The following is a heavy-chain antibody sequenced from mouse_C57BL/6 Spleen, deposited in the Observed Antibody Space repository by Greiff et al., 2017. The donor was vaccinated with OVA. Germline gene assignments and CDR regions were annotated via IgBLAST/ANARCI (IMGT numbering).Heavy chain of an antibody. Sequence: VQLQESGAELVKPGASVKMSCKASGYTFTTYPIEWMKQNHGQSLEWIGNFHPYNDDTKYNEKFKGKATLTVEKSSSTVYLELSLLTTDDSAVYYCARGFYYGNACYFDYWGQGTTLTVSS. J-gene: IGHJ2*01. CDR2: FHPYNDDT. D-gene: IGHD2-1*01. V-gene: IGHV1-47*01. CDR3: ARGFYYGNACYFDY. CDR1: GYTFTTYP.